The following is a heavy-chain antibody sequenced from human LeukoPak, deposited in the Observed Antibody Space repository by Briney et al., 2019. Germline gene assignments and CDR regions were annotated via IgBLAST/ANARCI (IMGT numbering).Heavy chain of an antibody. J-gene: IGHJ4*02. CDR3: ASGIAAAGSFDY. D-gene: IGHD6-13*01. Sequence: SETLFLTCTVSGGSISSYYWSWIRQPPGKGLEWIGYIYYSGSTNYNPSLKSRVTISVDTSKNQFSLKLSSVTAADTAVYYCASGIAAAGSFDYWGQGTLVTVSS. CDR1: GGSISSYY. V-gene: IGHV4-59*01. CDR2: IYYSGST.